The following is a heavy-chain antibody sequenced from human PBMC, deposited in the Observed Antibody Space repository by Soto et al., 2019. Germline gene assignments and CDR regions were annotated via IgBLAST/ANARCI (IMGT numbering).Heavy chain of an antibody. J-gene: IGHJ4*02. D-gene: IGHD4-17*01. Sequence: GGSLRLSCAASGFTFSDYYMSWIRQAPGKGLEWVSYISSSGSTIYYADSVKGRFTISRDNAKNSLYLQMNSLRAEDTAVYYCAKDYGDYTYYFDHWGQGTLVTVSS. CDR1: GFTFSDYY. V-gene: IGHV3-11*01. CDR3: AKDYGDYTYYFDH. CDR2: ISSSGSTI.